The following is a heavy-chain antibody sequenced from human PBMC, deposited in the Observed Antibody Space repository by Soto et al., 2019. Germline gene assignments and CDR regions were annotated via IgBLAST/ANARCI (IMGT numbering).Heavy chain of an antibody. D-gene: IGHD6-19*01. CDR2: INPSGGST. V-gene: IGHV1-46*01. CDR1: GYTFTSYY. Sequence: QVQLVQSGAEVKKPGASVKVSCKASGYTFTSYYMHWVRQAPGQGLEWMGIINPSGGSTSYAQKFQGRVTMTRDTSTSTVYMELISLRSEDTAVYYCARDLPCPRIAVADDYYYYGMDVWGQGTTVTVSS. CDR3: ARDLPCPRIAVADDYYYYGMDV. J-gene: IGHJ6*02.